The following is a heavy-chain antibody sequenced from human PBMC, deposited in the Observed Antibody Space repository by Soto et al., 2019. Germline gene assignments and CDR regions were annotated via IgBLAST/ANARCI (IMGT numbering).Heavy chain of an antibody. J-gene: IGHJ6*02. Sequence: PGGSLRLSCAASGFRFGSFAMNWVRQAPGKGLEWVAGISSSGHTTYYADSVKGRFTISRDNSKNTLFLQVSSLRAEDTAVYYCASGNCGSSCLRMDVWGQGTTVTVSS. D-gene: IGHD2-15*01. CDR2: ISSSGHTT. CDR1: GFRFGSFA. CDR3: ASGNCGSSCLRMDV. V-gene: IGHV3-23*01.